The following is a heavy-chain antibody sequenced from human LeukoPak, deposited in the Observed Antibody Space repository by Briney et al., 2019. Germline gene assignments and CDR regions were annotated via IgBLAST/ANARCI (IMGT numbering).Heavy chain of an antibody. CDR1: GFTFSSYA. CDR3: ARDNYDILTGFRYFDY. Sequence: PGGSLRLSCAASGFTFSSYAMSWVRQAPGKGLEWVSAISTSGGSTYYADSVKGRFTISRDNSKNTLYLQMNSLRAEDTAVYYCARDNYDILTGFRYFDYWGQGTLVTVSS. V-gene: IGHV3-23*01. CDR2: ISTSGGST. D-gene: IGHD3-9*01. J-gene: IGHJ4*02.